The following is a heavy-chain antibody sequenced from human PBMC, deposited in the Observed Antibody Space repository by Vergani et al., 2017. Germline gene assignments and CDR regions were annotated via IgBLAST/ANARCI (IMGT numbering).Heavy chain of an antibody. Sequence: QLQLQESGPGLVKPSETLSLTCTVSGGSISSSSYYWCWIRQPPGKGLEWIGSNYYIGSTYYNPSLESRVTISVDTSKNQFSLKLSSVTAADTAVYYCPTLSSSWHAACDYWGQGTLVTVSS. CDR3: PTLSSSWHAACDY. CDR2: NYYIGST. J-gene: IGHJ4*02. CDR1: GGSISSSSYY. V-gene: IGHV4-39*01. D-gene: IGHD6-13*01.